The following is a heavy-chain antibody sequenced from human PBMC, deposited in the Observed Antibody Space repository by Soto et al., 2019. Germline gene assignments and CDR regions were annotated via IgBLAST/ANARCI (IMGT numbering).Heavy chain of an antibody. D-gene: IGHD3-10*01. Sequence: QVQLVESGGGVVQPGRSLRLSCAASGFTFSSYGMHWVRQAPGKGLEWVAVISYDGSNKYYADSVKGRFTISRDNSKNTPYLQMNSLRAEDTAVYYCANSLIVRSLSGMDVWGQGTTVTVSS. V-gene: IGHV3-30*18. CDR2: ISYDGSNK. CDR1: GFTFSSYG. J-gene: IGHJ6*02. CDR3: ANSLIVRSLSGMDV.